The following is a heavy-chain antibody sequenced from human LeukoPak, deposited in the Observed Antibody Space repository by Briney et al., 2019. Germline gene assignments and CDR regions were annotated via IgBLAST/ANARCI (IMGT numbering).Heavy chain of an antibody. J-gene: IGHJ6*03. CDR3: ASVRRGFGESSRYYAYYYMGV. V-gene: IGHV4-39*01. Sequence: SETLSLTCTVSGGSISSSSYYWGRTRQPPGKGLEWIGNIYYSGSTYYNPSLKSRVTISLDTSQTQFSLKLSSVTAADTAVYYCASVRRGFGESSRYYAYYYMGVWGKGTTVTISS. CDR2: IYYSGST. CDR1: GGSISSSSYY. D-gene: IGHD3-10*01.